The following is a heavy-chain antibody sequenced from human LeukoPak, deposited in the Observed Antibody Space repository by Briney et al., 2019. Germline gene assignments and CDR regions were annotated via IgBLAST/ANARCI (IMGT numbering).Heavy chain of an antibody. D-gene: IGHD6-13*01. CDR2: INPNSGGT. CDR3: ARDARGQQQLVIGGTFDY. CDR1: GYTLTGYY. Sequence: GASVKVSCKASGYTLTGYYMHWVRQAPGQGLEWMGWINPNSGGTNYAQKFQGRVTMTRDTSISTAYMELSRLRSDDTAVYYCARDARGQQQLVIGGTFDYWGQGTLVTVSS. V-gene: IGHV1-2*02. J-gene: IGHJ4*02.